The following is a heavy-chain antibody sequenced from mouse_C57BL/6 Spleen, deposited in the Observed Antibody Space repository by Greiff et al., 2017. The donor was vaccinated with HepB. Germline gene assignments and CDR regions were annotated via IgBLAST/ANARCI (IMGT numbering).Heavy chain of an antibody. Sequence: VQLQQPGAELVRPGSSVKLSCKASGYTFTSYWMHWVKQRPIQGLEWIGNIDPSDSETHYNQKFKDKATLTVDKSSSTAYMQLSSLTSEDSAVYYCARSPYDCAPWFAYWGQGTLVTVSA. D-gene: IGHD2-4*01. CDR2: IDPSDSET. J-gene: IGHJ3*01. V-gene: IGHV1-52*01. CDR1: GYTFTSYW. CDR3: ARSPYDCAPWFAY.